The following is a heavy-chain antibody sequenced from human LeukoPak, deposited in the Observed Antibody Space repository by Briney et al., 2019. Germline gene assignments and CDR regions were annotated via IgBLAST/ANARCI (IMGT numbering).Heavy chain of an antibody. CDR1: GYTFTNLD. J-gene: IGHJ4*02. CDR3: ASNPPNTGDFYY. Sequence: ASVKVSCKTSGYTFTNLDINWLRQAPGQGLEWMGWMSPNSGDTGYAQKFQGRVSMTRDIFKSTAYMELSSLRSEDTAIYYCASNPPNTGDFYYWGLEALVTVSS. CDR2: MSPNSGDT. D-gene: IGHD1-1*01. V-gene: IGHV1-8*01.